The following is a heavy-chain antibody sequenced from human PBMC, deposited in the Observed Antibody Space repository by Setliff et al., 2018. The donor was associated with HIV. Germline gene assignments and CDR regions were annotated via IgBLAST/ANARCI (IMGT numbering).Heavy chain of an antibody. CDR2: TYYGGCTDYS. D-gene: IGHD3-22*01. CDR1: GVSITSYY. Sequence: SETLSLTCTVSGVSITSYYWSWVRQVPGKGLEWIGNTYYGGCTDYSKYNPSVKSRATISVDIYRKQLSLNLRSVTAADTAVYYCARDFRYDTSGSLTGYGLDVWGQGTTVTVSS. CDR3: ARDFRYDTSGSLTGYGLDV. J-gene: IGHJ6*02. V-gene: IGHV4-59*01.